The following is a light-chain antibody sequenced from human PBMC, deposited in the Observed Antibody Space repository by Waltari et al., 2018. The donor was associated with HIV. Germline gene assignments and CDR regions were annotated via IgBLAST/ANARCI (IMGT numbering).Light chain of an antibody. CDR1: QSVSTNY. V-gene: IGKV3-20*01. CDR3: QQYGSSPCT. J-gene: IGKJ3*01. CDR2: GAA. Sequence: EIVLTQSPGTLSLSPGERATLSCRASQSVSTNYLAWYQQKSGQAPRLVIYGAASRATGIADRFSGSGYGTDFTLTISRLAPEDVAVYYGQQYGSSPCTFGPGTKVDVK.